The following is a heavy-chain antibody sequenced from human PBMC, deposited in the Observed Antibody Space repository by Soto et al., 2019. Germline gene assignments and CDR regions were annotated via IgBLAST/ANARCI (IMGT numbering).Heavy chain of an antibody. CDR2: TYYRSKWYN. J-gene: IGHJ6*02. CDR3: ARDISGQMGYYYHYGMDV. CDR1: GDSVSSNSAA. V-gene: IGHV6-1*01. D-gene: IGHD5-12*01. Sequence: SQTLSLTCAISGDSVSSNSAAWNWIRQSPSRGLEWLGRTYYRSKWYNDYAVSVKSRITINPDTSKNQFSLQLNSVTPEDTAVYYCARDISGQMGYYYHYGMDVWGQGTTVTVSS.